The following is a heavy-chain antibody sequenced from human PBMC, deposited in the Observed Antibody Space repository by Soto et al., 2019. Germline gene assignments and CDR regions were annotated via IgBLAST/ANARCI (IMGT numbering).Heavy chain of an antibody. J-gene: IGHJ6*03. CDR2: IKQDGSEK. D-gene: IGHD2-15*01. CDR3: AREGTEGYCSGGSCYSDGYYYYMDV. Sequence: GGSLRLSCAASGFTFSSYWMSWVRQAPGKGLEWVANIKQDGSEKYYVDSVKGRFTISRDNAKNSLYLQMNSLRAEDTAVYYCAREGTEGYCSGGSCYSDGYYYYMDVWGKGTTVTVSS. CDR1: GFTFSSYW. V-gene: IGHV3-7*01.